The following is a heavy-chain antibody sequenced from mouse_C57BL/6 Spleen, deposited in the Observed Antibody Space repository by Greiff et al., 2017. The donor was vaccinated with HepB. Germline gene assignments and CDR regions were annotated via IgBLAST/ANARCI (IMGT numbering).Heavy chain of an antibody. Sequence: VQLQQSVAELVRPGASVKLSCTASGFTIKNTYMHWVKQRPEQGLEWIGRIDPANGNTKYAPKFQGKATITADTSSNTAYLQLSSLTSEDTAIYYSARRTSMDYWGQGTSVTVSS. CDR3: ARRTSMDY. J-gene: IGHJ4*01. V-gene: IGHV14-3*01. CDR1: GFTIKNTY. CDR2: IDPANGNT.